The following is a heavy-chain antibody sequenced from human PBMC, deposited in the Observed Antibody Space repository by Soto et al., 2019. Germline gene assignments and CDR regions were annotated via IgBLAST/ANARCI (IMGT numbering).Heavy chain of an antibody. V-gene: IGHV6-1*01. CDR1: GDSVSSNSVG. J-gene: IGHJ4*02. CDR2: TYYRSKWYN. CDR3: ARVGRYYFDY. Sequence: PSETLSLTCAISGDSVSSNSVGWKWIRQSPSRGLEWLGRTYYRSKWYNEYAVSVKGRVTINPDTSKNQFSLQLKFVTPEDTAVYYCARVGRYYFDYWGQGTLVTVYS. D-gene: IGHD1-26*01.